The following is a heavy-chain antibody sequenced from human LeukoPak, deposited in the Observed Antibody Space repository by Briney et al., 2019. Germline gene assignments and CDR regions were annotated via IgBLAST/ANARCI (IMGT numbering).Heavy chain of an antibody. Sequence: PSETLSLTCAVSGGSVISSHWWSWVRQPPGKGLEWVGEIYHSGITNYNPSLKSRVTISVDTSKNQFSLKLSSVTAADTAVYYCARDAFDIWGQGTMVTVSS. J-gene: IGHJ3*02. V-gene: IGHV4-4*02. CDR1: GGSVISSHW. CDR2: IYHSGIT. CDR3: ARDAFDI.